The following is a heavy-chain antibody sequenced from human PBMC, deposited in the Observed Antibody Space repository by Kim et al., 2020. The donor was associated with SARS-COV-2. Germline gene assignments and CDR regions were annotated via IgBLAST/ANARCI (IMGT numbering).Heavy chain of an antibody. CDR3: VRNAAGFSARWYLD. CDR1: GYTFSSNP. J-gene: IGHJ4*02. D-gene: IGHD2-15*01. Sequence: ASVKVSCKASGYTFSSNPLNWVRQAPGQGLEWMGWIHTNTGKPTYAQGFIGRFAFSLDTSVTTAYLQISSLKAEDTAVYYCVRNAAGFSARWYLDWGQGTLVTVSS. CDR2: IHTNTGKP. V-gene: IGHV7-4-1*02.